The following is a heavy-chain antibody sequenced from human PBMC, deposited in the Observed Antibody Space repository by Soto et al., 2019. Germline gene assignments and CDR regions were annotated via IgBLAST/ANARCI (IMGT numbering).Heavy chain of an antibody. Sequence: QVQLVQSAAEVKKPGASVRVSCEAYGYTFNHYGITWVRQAPGQGLEWLGWISAHNGNTNYAQKLQDRVTMTTDTSTNTAYMELTSLKYDDTAIYYCARGTLSSFHETEGTYYGLNYWGQGTLVTVSS. D-gene: IGHD3-10*01. J-gene: IGHJ4*02. CDR3: ARGTLSSFHETEGTYYGLNY. V-gene: IGHV1-18*01. CDR1: GYTFNHYG. CDR2: ISAHNGNT.